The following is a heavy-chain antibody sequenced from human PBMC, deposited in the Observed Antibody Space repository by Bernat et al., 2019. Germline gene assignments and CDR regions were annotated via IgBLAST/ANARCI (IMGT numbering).Heavy chain of an antibody. CDR3: ERRPVAVVGQPPPNWFDP. V-gene: IGHV2-5*02. J-gene: IGHJ5*02. Sequence: QITLKESGPTLLKPTQTLTLTCTFSGFSLTTPGVGVGWIRQPPGKALEWLALIYWDDDKYYSPSLKRRLSITKDTSKNQVVLTVTNIDYLDTATYYCERRPVAVVGQPPPNWFDPWGQGTLVTVSS. CDR2: IYWDDDK. D-gene: IGHD3-3*01. CDR1: GFSLTTPGVG.